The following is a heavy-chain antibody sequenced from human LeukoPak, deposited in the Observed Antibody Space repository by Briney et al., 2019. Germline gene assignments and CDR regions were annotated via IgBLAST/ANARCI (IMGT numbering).Heavy chain of an antibody. Sequence: GGSLRLSCAASGFTFSSYAMSWVRQAPGKGLEWVANIKQDGSEKYYVDSVKGRFTISRDNAKNSLYLQMNSLRAEDTAVYYCARDRRIGWELLNPSLYYYYGMDVWGQGTTVTVSS. J-gene: IGHJ6*02. CDR2: IKQDGSEK. CDR1: GFTFSSYA. V-gene: IGHV3-7*01. CDR3: ARDRRIGWELLNPSLYYYYGMDV. D-gene: IGHD1-26*01.